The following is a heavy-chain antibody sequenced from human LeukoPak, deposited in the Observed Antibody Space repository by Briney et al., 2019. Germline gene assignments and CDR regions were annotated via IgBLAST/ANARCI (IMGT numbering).Heavy chain of an antibody. CDR1: GGSVSGYY. V-gene: IGHV4-59*02. CDR2: IHYSGST. D-gene: IGHD6-19*01. CDR3: ARGGSKQWLVNDS. Sequence: SETLSLTCTVSGGSVSGYYWSWIRQPPGKGLEWIGYIHYSGSTNYNPSLKSRVTISVDTSKNQFSLKLSSVSAADTAIYYCARGGSKQWLVNDSWGQGTLVTVSS. J-gene: IGHJ4*02.